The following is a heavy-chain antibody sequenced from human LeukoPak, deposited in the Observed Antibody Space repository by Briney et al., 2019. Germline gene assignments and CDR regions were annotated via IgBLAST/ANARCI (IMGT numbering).Heavy chain of an antibody. J-gene: IGHJ4*02. CDR1: GFTFSSYA. V-gene: IGHV3-23*01. CDR3: AKDKVRLITFGGVIVDH. Sequence: GGSLRLSCAASGFTFSSYAMSWVRQAPGKGLEWVSAISGSGGSTYYADSVKGRFTISRDNSKNTLYLQMNSLRAEDTAVYYCAKDKVRLITFGGVIVDHWGQGTLVTVSS. CDR2: ISGSGGST. D-gene: IGHD3-16*02.